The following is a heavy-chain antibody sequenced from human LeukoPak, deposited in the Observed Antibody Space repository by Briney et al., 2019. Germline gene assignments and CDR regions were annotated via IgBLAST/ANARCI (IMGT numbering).Heavy chain of an antibody. D-gene: IGHD3-10*01. Sequence: GGSLRLSCAASKFTFSDYGMNWVRQAPGKGLVWVSRISTDGSSTSYADFVKGRFTISRDNAKNTLFLQMNSLRAEDTAVYYCAGDFLWGSGSRWGQGTLVTVSS. V-gene: IGHV3-74*01. CDR3: AGDFLWGSGSR. CDR2: ISTDGSST. J-gene: IGHJ4*02. CDR1: KFTFSDYG.